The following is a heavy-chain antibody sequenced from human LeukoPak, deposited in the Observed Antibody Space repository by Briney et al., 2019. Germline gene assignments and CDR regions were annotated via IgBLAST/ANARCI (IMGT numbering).Heavy chain of an antibody. D-gene: IGHD3-10*01. CDR3: ASKYYGSGSYSDDY. V-gene: IGHV1-2*02. J-gene: IGHJ4*02. Sequence: ASVKVSCKASGYTFTGYYMHWVRQAPGQGLEWMGWINPNSGGTNYAQKFQGRVTITADKSTSTAYMELSSLRSEDTAVYYCASKYYGSGSYSDDYWGQGTLVTVSS. CDR1: GYTFTGYY. CDR2: INPNSGGT.